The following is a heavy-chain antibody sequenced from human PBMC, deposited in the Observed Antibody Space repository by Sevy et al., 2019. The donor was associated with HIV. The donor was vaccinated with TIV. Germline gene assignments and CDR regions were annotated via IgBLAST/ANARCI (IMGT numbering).Heavy chain of an antibody. CDR2: IKQDGSEK. D-gene: IGHD6-19*01. V-gene: IGHV3-7*01. Sequence: GGSLRLSCAASGFTFSSYWMSWVRQAPGKGLEWVANIKQDGSEKYYVDSVKGRFTISRDNAKNSLYLQMNSLRAEHTAVYYCARGGGYSSGWYASYNNWFDPWGQGTLVTVSS. CDR3: ARGGGYSSGWYASYNNWFDP. CDR1: GFTFSSYW. J-gene: IGHJ5*02.